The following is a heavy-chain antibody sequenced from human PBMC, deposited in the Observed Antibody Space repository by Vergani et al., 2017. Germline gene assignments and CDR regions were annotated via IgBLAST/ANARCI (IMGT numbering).Heavy chain of an antibody. CDR1: GGSITSGSFY. V-gene: IGHV4-61*02. D-gene: IGHD6-19*01. J-gene: IGHJ3*02. CDR3: AKVGRSEVAGTFGAFDI. CDR2: IHSSGTT. Sequence: QVQLHESGPGLVKPSQTLSLTCTVSGGSITSGSFYWSWIRQPAGKGLEWIGRIHSSGTTNYNPSLKSRVTLSVDTSKNQLSLRMTSVTAADTAVYYCAKVGRSEVAGTFGAFDIWGQGTMVTVSS.